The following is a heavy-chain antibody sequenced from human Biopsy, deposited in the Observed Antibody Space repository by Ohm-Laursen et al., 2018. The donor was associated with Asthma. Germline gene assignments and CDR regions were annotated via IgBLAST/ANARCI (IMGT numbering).Heavy chain of an antibody. CDR3: TRHNDY. V-gene: IGHV2-70*04. CDR1: GFSLSSSGAN. D-gene: IGHD1-14*01. CDR2: IDWEEDK. J-gene: IGHJ4*02. Sequence: TQTLTLTCSFSGFSLSSSGANVNWIRQPPVKALEWLARIDWEEDKFYSTSLRTRLTISKGPSEDQVVLTMTNMGPVDTATYYCTRHNDYWGPGILVTVSS.